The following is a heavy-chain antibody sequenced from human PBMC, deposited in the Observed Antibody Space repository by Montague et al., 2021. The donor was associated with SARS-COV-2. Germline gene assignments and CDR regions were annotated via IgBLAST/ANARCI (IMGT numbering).Heavy chain of an antibody. D-gene: IGHD3-10*01. Sequence: SLRLSCSASGFTLYAYWMNWVRQAPGKGLEWVANINYDGSETYYXGSVKGRFTISRDNANNALHLQMNNLRAADTAVYFCARNPQRTYFYGSGIYLLNHSFDYGGPGTLVTVSS. CDR2: INYDGSET. J-gene: IGHJ4*02. CDR1: GFTLYAYW. CDR3: ARNPQRTYFYGSGIYLLNHSFDY. V-gene: IGHV3-7*01.